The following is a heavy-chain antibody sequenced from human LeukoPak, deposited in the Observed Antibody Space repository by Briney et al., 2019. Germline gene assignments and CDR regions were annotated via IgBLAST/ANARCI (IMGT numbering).Heavy chain of an antibody. J-gene: IGHJ6*03. CDR1: GFTFSSYG. Sequence: GGSLRLSCAASGFTFSSYGMHWVRQAPGKGLEWVAFIRYDGSNKYYAGSVKGRFTISRDNSKNTLYLQMNSLRAEDTAVYYCAKAHYGSGDAYYYYMDVWGKGTTVTVS. D-gene: IGHD3-10*01. V-gene: IGHV3-30*02. CDR3: AKAHYGSGDAYYYYMDV. CDR2: IRYDGSNK.